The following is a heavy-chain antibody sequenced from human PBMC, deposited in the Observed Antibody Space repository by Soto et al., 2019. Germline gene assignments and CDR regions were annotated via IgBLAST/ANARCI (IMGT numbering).Heavy chain of an antibody. V-gene: IGHV3-15*01. CDR2: IKSKTDGGTT. CDR1: GFTFSNAW. CDR3: TTPRRITIFGVVIGGCMDV. Sequence: KTGGSLRLSYAASGFTFSNAWMSWVRQSPGKGLEWVGRIKSKTDGGTTDYAAPVKGRFTISRDDSKNTLYLQMNSLKTEDTAVYYCTTPRRITIFGVVIGGCMDVWGQGTTVTVSS. J-gene: IGHJ6*02. D-gene: IGHD3-3*01.